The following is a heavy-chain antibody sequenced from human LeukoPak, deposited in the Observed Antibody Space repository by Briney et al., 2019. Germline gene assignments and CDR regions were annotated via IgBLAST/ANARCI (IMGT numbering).Heavy chain of an antibody. D-gene: IGHD4-11*01. J-gene: IGHJ4*02. CDR3: ARETSHSARLGIDY. CDR1: GGSISSYY. Sequence: SETLSLTCTVSGGSISSYYWSWIRQPAGKGLEWVGRIYTSGSTNYNPSLKSRVTISEDTSKNQFSLKLSSVTAADTAVYYCARETSHSARLGIDYWGQGTLVTVSS. V-gene: IGHV4-4*07. CDR2: IYTSGST.